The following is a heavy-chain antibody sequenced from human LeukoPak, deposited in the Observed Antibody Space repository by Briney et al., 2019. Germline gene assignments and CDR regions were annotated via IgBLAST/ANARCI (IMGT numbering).Heavy chain of an antibody. CDR1: GDTFNNDW. Sequence: GESLKITCKGSGDTFNNDWIAWVRQMPGKGLEWMGIVYPDASKTKYNPSFQGQVTISADKSTTTAYLQWSSLRASDTAIYCARQMGGTPSVYWFDPWGQGTLVTVSS. CDR3: ARQMGGTPSVYWFDP. D-gene: IGHD1-1*01. CDR2: VYPDASKT. V-gene: IGHV5-51*01. J-gene: IGHJ5*02.